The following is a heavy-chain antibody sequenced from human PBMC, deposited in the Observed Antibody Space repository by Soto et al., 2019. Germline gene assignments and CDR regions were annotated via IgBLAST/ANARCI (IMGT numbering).Heavy chain of an antibody. J-gene: IGHJ6*02. CDR3: ARAGVLLWFGELLEIDYYYGMDV. Sequence: GASVKVSCKASGYTFTGYYMHWVRQAPGQGLEWMGWINPNSGGTNYAQKFQGWVTMTRDTSISTAYMELSRLRSDDTAVYYCARAGVLLWFGELLEIDYYYGMDVWGQGTTVTVSS. D-gene: IGHD3-10*01. CDR1: GYTFTGYY. CDR2: INPNSGGT. V-gene: IGHV1-2*04.